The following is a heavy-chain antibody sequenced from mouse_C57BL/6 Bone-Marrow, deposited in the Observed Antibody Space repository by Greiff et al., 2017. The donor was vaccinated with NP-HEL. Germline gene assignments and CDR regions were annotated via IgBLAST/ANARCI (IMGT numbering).Heavy chain of an antibody. Sequence: EVHLVESGGGLVKPGGSLKLSCAASGFTFSSYAMSWVRQTPEKRLEWVATISDGGSYTYYPDNVKGRFTISRDNATNNLYLQMSHLKSEDTAMYYCARERKQLRSPFAYWGRGTLVTVSA. CDR3: ARERKQLRSPFAY. V-gene: IGHV5-4*01. CDR1: GFTFSSYA. D-gene: IGHD3-2*02. J-gene: IGHJ3*01. CDR2: ISDGGSYT.